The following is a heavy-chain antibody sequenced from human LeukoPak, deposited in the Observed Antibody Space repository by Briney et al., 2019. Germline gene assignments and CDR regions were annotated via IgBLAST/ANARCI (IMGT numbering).Heavy chain of an antibody. CDR2: IYYSGST. CDR3: ARRTNPYYYDSSGERSDAFDI. Sequence: SETLSLTCTVSGGSIGSYYWSWIRQPPGKGLEWIGYIYYSGSTNYNPSLKSRVTISVDTSKNQFSLKLSSVTAADTAVYYCARRTNPYYYDSSGERSDAFDIWGQGTMVTVSS. V-gene: IGHV4-59*08. J-gene: IGHJ3*02. D-gene: IGHD3-22*01. CDR1: GGSIGSYY.